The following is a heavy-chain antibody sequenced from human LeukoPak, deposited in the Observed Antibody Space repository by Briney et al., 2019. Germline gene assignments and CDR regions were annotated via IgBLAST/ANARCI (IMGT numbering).Heavy chain of an antibody. CDR1: GGTFSSYA. D-gene: IGHD6-19*01. J-gene: IGHJ3*02. V-gene: IGHV1-69*05. CDR2: IIPIFGTA. CDR3: ARYSSGPYDAFDI. Sequence: SMKVSCKASGGTFSSYAISWVRQAPGQGLEWMGGIIPIFGTANYAQKFQGRVTITTDESTSTAYMELSSLRSEDTAVYYCARYSSGPYDAFDIWGQGTMVTVSS.